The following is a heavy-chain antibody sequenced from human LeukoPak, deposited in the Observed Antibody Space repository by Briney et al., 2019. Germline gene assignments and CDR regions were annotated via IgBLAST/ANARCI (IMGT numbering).Heavy chain of an antibody. Sequence: GESLKISCKDSGYSFTSYWIGWVRQMPGKGLECMGIIYPGDSDTRYSPSFQGQVTISADKSISTAYLQWSSLKASDTAMYYCARSSPNMEQEYAFDIWGQGTMVTVSS. D-gene: IGHD1-26*01. CDR1: GYSFTSYW. CDR2: IYPGDSDT. J-gene: IGHJ3*02. CDR3: ARSSPNMEQEYAFDI. V-gene: IGHV5-51*01.